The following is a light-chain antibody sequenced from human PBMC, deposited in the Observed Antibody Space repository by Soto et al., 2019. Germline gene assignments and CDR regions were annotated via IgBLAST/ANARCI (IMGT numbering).Light chain of an antibody. J-gene: IGKJ1*01. V-gene: IGKV3-20*01. CDR3: HQYGSSPGT. CDR2: GAS. CDR1: QSVTSNY. Sequence: EIDLTQSPGTLSLSPGERATLSCRASQSVTSNYIAWYQQKPGQAPRLLLFGASIRDTGIPVRFSGSGSGTDFTLTITRLEPEDFAVYYCHQYGSSPGTFGHGNKVEVK.